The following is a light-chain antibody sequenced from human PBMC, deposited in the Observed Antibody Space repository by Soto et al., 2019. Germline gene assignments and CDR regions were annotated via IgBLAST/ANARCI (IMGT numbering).Light chain of an antibody. Sequence: DIQMTQSPSTLSGSVGDRVTITCRASQSISSYLNWYQQKPGKAPKLLIYDASSLESGVPSRFSGSGSGTEFTLTISSLQTDDFATYYCQQYNSYSWTFGQGTKVDIK. CDR1: QSISSY. CDR3: QQYNSYSWT. J-gene: IGKJ1*01. CDR2: DAS. V-gene: IGKV1-5*01.